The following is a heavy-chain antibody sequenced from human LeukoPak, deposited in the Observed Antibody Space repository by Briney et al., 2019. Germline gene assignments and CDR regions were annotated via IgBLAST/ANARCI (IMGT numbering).Heavy chain of an antibody. Sequence: GGSLRLSCAASGFTFSSYWMSWVRQAPGKGLEWVANIKQDGSEKHYVDSVKGRFTISRDNAKNSLYLQMNSLRAEDTAVYYCARLGYSSSWYESWFADYYYYMDVWGKGTTVTISS. CDR2: IKQDGSEK. D-gene: IGHD6-13*01. V-gene: IGHV3-7*03. J-gene: IGHJ6*03. CDR1: GFTFSSYW. CDR3: ARLGYSSSWYESWFADYYYYMDV.